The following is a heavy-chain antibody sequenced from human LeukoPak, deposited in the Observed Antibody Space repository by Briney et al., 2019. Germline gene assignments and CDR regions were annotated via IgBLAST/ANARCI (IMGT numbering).Heavy chain of an antibody. J-gene: IGHJ4*02. CDR3: AKDKGVRYFDY. CDR1: GLSFSNSG. V-gene: IGHV3-33*06. D-gene: IGHD3-10*01. Sequence: GGSLRLSCAASGLSFSNSGMHWVRQAPVKGLEWVAMIWSDGSKTYYADSVKGRFTISRDNSKNTVYLQMNSLRAEDTAVYYCAKDKGVRYFDYWGQGTLVTVSS. CDR2: IWSDGSKT.